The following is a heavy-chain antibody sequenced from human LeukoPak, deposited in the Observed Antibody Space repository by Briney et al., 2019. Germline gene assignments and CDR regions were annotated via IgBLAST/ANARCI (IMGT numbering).Heavy chain of an antibody. CDR2: ISGSGGST. Sequence: GGSLRLSCAASGFTFSRYAMSWVREAPGKGLEWVSAISGSGGSTYYADSVKGRFTISRDNAKNSLYLQMSSLRAEDTAVYYCARVAVIYYYYMEVWGKGTTVTVSS. D-gene: IGHD2/OR15-2a*01. J-gene: IGHJ6*03. V-gene: IGHV3-23*01. CDR3: ARVAVIYYYYMEV. CDR1: GFTFSRYA.